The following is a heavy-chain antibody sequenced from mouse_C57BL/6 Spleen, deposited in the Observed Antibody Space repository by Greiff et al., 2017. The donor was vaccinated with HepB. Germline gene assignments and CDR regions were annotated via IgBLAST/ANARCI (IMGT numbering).Heavy chain of an antibody. V-gene: IGHV1-52*01. D-gene: IGHD2-3*01. Sequence: QVQLQQPGAELVRPGSSVKLSCKASGYTFTSYWMHWVKQRPIQGLEWIGNIDPSDSETHYNQKFKDKATLTVDKSSSTAYMQLSRLTSEDSAVYYCARAYDGYYPYLDYWGQGTTLTVSS. CDR2: IDPSDSET. CDR3: ARAYDGYYPYLDY. CDR1: GYTFTSYW. J-gene: IGHJ2*01.